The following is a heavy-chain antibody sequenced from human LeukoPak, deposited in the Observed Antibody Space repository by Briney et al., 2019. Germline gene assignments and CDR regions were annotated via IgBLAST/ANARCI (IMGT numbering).Heavy chain of an antibody. Sequence: GESLRISCEGSGYSFTSYWISWVRQMPGKGLEWMGRIDPSDSYTKYSPAFQGHVTISADKSISTAYLQWSSLRASDTGTYYCARHDYYGMDVWGQGTTVTVSS. J-gene: IGHJ6*02. CDR1: GYSFTSYW. CDR2: IDPSDSYT. V-gene: IGHV5-10-1*01. CDR3: ARHDYYGMDV.